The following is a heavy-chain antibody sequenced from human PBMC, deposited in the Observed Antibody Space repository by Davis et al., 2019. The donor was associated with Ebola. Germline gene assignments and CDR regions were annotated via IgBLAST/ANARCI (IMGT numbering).Heavy chain of an antibody. CDR2: ISYDGSNK. Sequence: PGGSLRLSCAASGFTFSSYAMHWVRQAPGKGLEWVAVISYDGSNKYYADSVKGRFTISRDNSKNTLYLQMNSLRAEDTAVYYCARRSGMVRERFSMDVWGQGTTVTVSS. CDR3: ARRSGMVRERFSMDV. D-gene: IGHD3-10*01. CDR1: GFTFSSYA. J-gene: IGHJ6*02. V-gene: IGHV3-30-3*01.